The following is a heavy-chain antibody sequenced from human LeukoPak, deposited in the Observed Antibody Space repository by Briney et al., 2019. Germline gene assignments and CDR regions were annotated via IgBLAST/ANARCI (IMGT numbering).Heavy chain of an antibody. D-gene: IGHD1-26*01. CDR3: AGSSHQRNWFDP. CDR1: GYTFTSDY. CDR2: VHSSGGVI. V-gene: IGHV1-46*01. J-gene: IGHJ5*02. Sequence: EASVKVSCKASGYTFTSDYMNWVRQAPGQGLEWMGIVHSSGGVIRYAQEFQDRVTVTRDTSTSTIYSELSSLRSEDTAVYYCAGSSHQRNWFDPWGQGTLVIVSS.